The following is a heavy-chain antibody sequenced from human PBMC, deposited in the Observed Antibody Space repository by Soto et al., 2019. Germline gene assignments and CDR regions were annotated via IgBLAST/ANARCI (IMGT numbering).Heavy chain of an antibody. D-gene: IGHD3-10*01. CDR2: ISGSGGST. CDR3: AKLTIGVLLWFGELLRPKNSAQGY. V-gene: IGHV3-23*01. Sequence: GGSLRLSCAASGFTFSSYAMSWVRQAPGKGLEWVSAISGSGGSTYYADSVKGRFTISRDNSKNTLYLQMNSLRAEDTAVYYCAKLTIGVLLWFGELLRPKNSAQGYWGQGTLVTVSS. CDR1: GFTFSSYA. J-gene: IGHJ4*02.